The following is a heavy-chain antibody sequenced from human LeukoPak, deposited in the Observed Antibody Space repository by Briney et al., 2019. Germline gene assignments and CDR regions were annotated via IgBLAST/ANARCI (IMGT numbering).Heavy chain of an antibody. D-gene: IGHD6-13*01. CDR2: ISWNSGSI. CDR3: AKGADTSSWYSPFDY. V-gene: IGHV3-9*01. Sequence: GGSLRLSCAASGFTFDDYAMQWVRQAPGKGLEWVSGISWNSGSIGYADSVEGRFTISRDNAKNSLYLQMNSLRAEDTALYYCAKGADTSSWYSPFDYWGQGTLVTVSS. CDR1: GFTFDDYA. J-gene: IGHJ4*02.